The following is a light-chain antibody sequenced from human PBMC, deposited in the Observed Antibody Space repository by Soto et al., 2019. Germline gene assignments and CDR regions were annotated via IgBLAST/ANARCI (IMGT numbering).Light chain of an antibody. CDR3: QQYNKWPRT. V-gene: IGKV3-15*01. CDR1: QSVSSSY. J-gene: IGKJ1*01. CDR2: GAS. Sequence: EIVLTQSPGPLSLSPGERATLSCRSSQSVSSSYLAWYQQKPGQAPRLLIYGASSRATGIPARYSGSGSGTEFNFTISSLQSEDVAVYYCQQYNKWPRTFGHGTKVDIK.